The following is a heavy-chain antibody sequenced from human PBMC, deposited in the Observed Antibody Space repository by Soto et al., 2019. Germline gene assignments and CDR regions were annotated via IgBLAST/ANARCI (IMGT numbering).Heavy chain of an antibody. CDR2: ISATGGLK. V-gene: IGHV3-23*01. CDR1: GFTFTNYA. J-gene: IGHJ5*02. CDR3: AREVGAPSGWLDP. Sequence: EVQLSESGGQLGQPGGSLRLSCAASGFTFTNYAMTWVRQSPGKGLQWVSGISATGGLKYYADSVQGRFTISRDNSKNTLYLQMDNLRDDDTAIYYCAREVGAPSGWLDPWGQGTQVTVSS. D-gene: IGHD1-26*01.